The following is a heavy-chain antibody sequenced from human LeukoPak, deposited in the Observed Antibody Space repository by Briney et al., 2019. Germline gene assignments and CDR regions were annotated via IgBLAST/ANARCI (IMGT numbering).Heavy chain of an antibody. Sequence: ASVKVSCKASGYTFTSYGISWVRQAPGQGLEWMGWINPNSGGTNYAQKFQGWVTMTRDTSISTAYMELSRLRSDDTAVYYCARDLEWRVRGGGYYYGMDVWGQGTTVTVSS. CDR1: GYTFTSYG. CDR2: INPNSGGT. CDR3: ARDLEWRVRGGGYYYGMDV. J-gene: IGHJ6*02. D-gene: IGHD3-10*01. V-gene: IGHV1-2*04.